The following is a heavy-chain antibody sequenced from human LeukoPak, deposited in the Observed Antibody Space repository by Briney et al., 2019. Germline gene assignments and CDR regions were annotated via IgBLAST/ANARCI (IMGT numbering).Heavy chain of an antibody. V-gene: IGHV3-7*01. CDR2: MNQDGSEK. CDR3: AKGRGTL. Sequence: GSLRLSCAASGFTFSTSWMSWVRQPPGKGLEGVANMNQDGSEKNYVDSVKGRFTISRDNVKNSLYLQMNSLRAEDTAVYYCAKGRGTLWGQGILVTVSS. D-gene: IGHD1-26*01. J-gene: IGHJ4*02. CDR1: GFTFSTSW.